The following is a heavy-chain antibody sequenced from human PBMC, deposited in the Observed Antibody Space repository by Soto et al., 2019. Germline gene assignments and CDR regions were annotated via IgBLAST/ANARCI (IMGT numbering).Heavy chain of an antibody. D-gene: IGHD6-13*01. CDR2: INWNSGSI. J-gene: IGHJ1*01. CDR3: VKDESINWYSGHFRH. Sequence: GGSLRLSCAASGFTFDDYAMHWVRQVPGKGLEWVSGINWNSGSIGYGASVKGRFAISRDNAKNSLHLQMNSLSAEDTAFYYCVKDESINWYSGHFRHWGQGTLVTSPQ. V-gene: IGHV3-9*01. CDR1: GFTFDDYA.